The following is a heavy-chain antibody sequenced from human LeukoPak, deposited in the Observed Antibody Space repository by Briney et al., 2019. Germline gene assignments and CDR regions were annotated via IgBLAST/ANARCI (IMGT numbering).Heavy chain of an antibody. CDR3: ARGRLEYSYSHDAFDI. D-gene: IGHD5-18*01. Sequence: SETLSLTCTVSGGSISSGGYYWSWIRQHPGKGLEWIGYIYYSGSTCYNPSLKSRVTISVDTSKNQFSLKLSSVTAADTAVYYCARGRLEYSYSHDAFDIWGQGTMVTVSS. CDR1: GGSISSGGYY. V-gene: IGHV4-31*03. J-gene: IGHJ3*02. CDR2: IYYSGST.